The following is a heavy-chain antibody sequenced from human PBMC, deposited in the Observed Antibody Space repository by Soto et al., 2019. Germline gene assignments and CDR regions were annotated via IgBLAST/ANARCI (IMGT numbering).Heavy chain of an antibody. CDR2: IYYSGHT. Sequence: SETLSLTCTVSGCSMSRYYWSWIRQPPGKGLEWIGYIYYSGHTNHNPSLKSRVTISVDTSKNQFSLKLSSVTAADTAVYYCARGIATTEMDVWGQGTTVT. CDR1: GCSMSRYY. V-gene: IGHV4-59*01. D-gene: IGHD6-13*01. J-gene: IGHJ6*02. CDR3: ARGIATTEMDV.